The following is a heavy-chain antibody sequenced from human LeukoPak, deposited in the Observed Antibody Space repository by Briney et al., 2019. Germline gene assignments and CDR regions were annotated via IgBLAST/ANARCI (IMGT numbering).Heavy chain of an antibody. J-gene: IGHJ4*02. CDR3: AKDGTTSHGRYCSSNSCYYFDH. CDR1: GFSFSSYG. Sequence: PGGSLRLSCAASGFSFSSYGMSWVRQAPGKGLEWVSGISGSGGSTYYADSVKGRFTISRDNSKNTLDLQMNSLRAEDTAVYYCAKDGTTSHGRYCSSNSCYYFDHWGRGTLVTVSS. CDR2: ISGSGGST. V-gene: IGHV3-23*01. D-gene: IGHD2-2*01.